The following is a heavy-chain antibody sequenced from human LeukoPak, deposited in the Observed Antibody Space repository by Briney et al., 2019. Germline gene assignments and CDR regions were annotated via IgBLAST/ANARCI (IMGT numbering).Heavy chain of an antibody. CDR3: ARDTLTDIAARPLDY. CDR2: ISNSGGTK. V-gene: IGHV3-11*01. CDR1: GFTFGDYY. D-gene: IGHD6-6*01. Sequence: PGGSLRLSCAASGFTFGDYYMAWIRQAPGKGLEYISDISNSGGTKYYADSVKGRFTISRDNAKNSLILQMDRLTFEDTATYYCARDTLTDIAARPLDYWGQGTLVTVSS. J-gene: IGHJ4*02.